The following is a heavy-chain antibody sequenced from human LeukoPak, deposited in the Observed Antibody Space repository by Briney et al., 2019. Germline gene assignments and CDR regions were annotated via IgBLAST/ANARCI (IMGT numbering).Heavy chain of an antibody. Sequence: QPGGPLRLSCAASGFTFSSYWMHWVRQAPGKGLVWVSRIDTDGSNTAYADSVKGRFTISRDNAKNTLYLQMNSLRAEDTAVYYCTRGGTTLDYWGQGTLVTVSS. CDR2: IDTDGSNT. V-gene: IGHV3-74*01. CDR1: GFTFSSYW. J-gene: IGHJ4*02. D-gene: IGHD1-7*01. CDR3: TRGGTTLDY.